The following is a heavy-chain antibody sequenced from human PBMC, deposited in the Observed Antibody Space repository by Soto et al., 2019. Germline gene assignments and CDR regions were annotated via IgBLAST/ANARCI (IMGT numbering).Heavy chain of an antibody. J-gene: IGHJ4*02. CDR2: ISYDGSNK. D-gene: IGHD3-22*01. CDR3: ARDGTDYDSSGSDLPH. CDR1: GFTFSSYA. V-gene: IGHV3-30-3*01. Sequence: GGSLRLSCAASGFTFSSYAMHWVRQAPGKGLEWVAVISYDGSNKYYADSVKGRFTISRDNSKNTLYLQMNSLRAEDTAVYYCARDGTDYDSSGSDLPHWGQGTLVTVSS.